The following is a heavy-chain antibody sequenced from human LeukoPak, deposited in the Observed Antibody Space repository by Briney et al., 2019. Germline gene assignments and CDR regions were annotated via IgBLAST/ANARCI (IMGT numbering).Heavy chain of an antibody. CDR3: ARDVTGSLYYFDY. CDR1: GFTFRNYN. V-gene: IGHV3-21*01. J-gene: IGHJ4*02. Sequence: GGSLRLSCAASGFTFRNYNMNWVRQAPGKGLEWVSSINSSSGYIYYADSVKGRFTISRDNAKNSLYLQMNSLRAEDTAVYYCARDVTGSLYYFDYWGQGTLVTVSS. CDR2: INSSSGYI. D-gene: IGHD7-27*01.